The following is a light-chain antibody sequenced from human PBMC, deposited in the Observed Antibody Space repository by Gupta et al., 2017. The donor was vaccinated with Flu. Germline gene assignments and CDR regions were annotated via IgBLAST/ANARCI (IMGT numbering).Light chain of an antibody. J-gene: IGLJ3*02. CDR3: AVWDDSLNGRV. CDR1: TSNIGTSD. Sequence: QSVLTQPPSASGTPGQRVTLSCSGSTSNIGTSDVFWYLQLPGAAPQLLIKKNNQRTSGVPERFSGSKSGTSASLAVSGLRSEDEGDYYCAVWDDSLNGRVFGGGTRLTV. V-gene: IGLV1-47*01. CDR2: KNN.